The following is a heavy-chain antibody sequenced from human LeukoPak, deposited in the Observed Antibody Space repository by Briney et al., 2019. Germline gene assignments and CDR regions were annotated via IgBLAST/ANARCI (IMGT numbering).Heavy chain of an antibody. CDR1: GGSISSYY. D-gene: IGHD4-23*01. Sequence: SETLSLTCTVSGGSISSYYWSWIRQPAGKGLEWIGHIYTSGSTNYNPSLKSRVTMSVDTSKNQFSLKLTSVTAADTAVYYCAREGYGGNYLDYWGQGTLVTVSS. V-gene: IGHV4-4*07. CDR2: IYTSGST. CDR3: AREGYGGNYLDY. J-gene: IGHJ4*02.